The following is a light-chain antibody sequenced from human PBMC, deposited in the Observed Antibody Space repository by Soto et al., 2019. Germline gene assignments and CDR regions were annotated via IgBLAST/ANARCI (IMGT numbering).Light chain of an antibody. CDR2: AAS. J-gene: IGKJ2*01. CDR3: QQYAHWPPYT. Sequence: EIILTQSPATLSVSPGEGATLSCRASQTIYTNVAWYQQKHGQAPRLLIYAASTRATGIPVRFSGSGSGTEFTLTISRLQSGDFAVYYCQQYAHWPPYTFGQGTKLEIK. CDR1: QTIYTN. V-gene: IGKV3-15*01.